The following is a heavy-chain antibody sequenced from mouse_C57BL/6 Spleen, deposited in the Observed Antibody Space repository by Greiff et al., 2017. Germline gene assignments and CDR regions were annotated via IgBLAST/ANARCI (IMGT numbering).Heavy chain of an antibody. D-gene: IGHD2-3*01. Sequence: QVQLQQSGPELVKPGASVKISCKASGYSFPSYYIHWVKQRPGQGLEWIGWIYPGGGNTKYNEKFKGKATLTADTSSSTAYMQLSSLTSEDSAVYYGARSDEGYFYAMDYWGQGTSVTVSS. J-gene: IGHJ4*01. CDR3: ARSDEGYFYAMDY. V-gene: IGHV1-66*01. CDR2: IYPGGGNT. CDR1: GYSFPSYY.